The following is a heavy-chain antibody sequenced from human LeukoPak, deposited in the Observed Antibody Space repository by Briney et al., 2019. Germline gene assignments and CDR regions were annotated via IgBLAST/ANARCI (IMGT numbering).Heavy chain of an antibody. V-gene: IGHV4-59*08. CDR3: ARTGYYYYGMDV. Sequence: SETLSLTCTVSGGSISSYYWSWIRQPPGKGLEWIGYIYYSGSTNYNPSLKRRVTISVDTSKNQFSLKLSSVTAADTAVYYCARTGYYYYGMDVWGQGTTVTVSS. CDR1: GGSISSYY. CDR2: IYYSGST. J-gene: IGHJ6*02.